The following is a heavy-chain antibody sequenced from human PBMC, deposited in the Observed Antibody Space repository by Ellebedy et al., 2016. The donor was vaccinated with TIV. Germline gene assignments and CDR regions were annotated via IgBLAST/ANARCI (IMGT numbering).Heavy chain of an antibody. D-gene: IGHD3-9*01. V-gene: IGHV1-8*01. CDR3: ATLFDWSYGMDV. J-gene: IGHJ6*02. Sequence: GESLKISXKASGYTFTSYDINWVRQATGQGLEWMGWMNPNSGNTGYAQKFQGRVTMTRNTSISTAYMELSSLRSEDTAVYYCATLFDWSYGMDVWGQGTTVTVSS. CDR2: MNPNSGNT. CDR1: GYTFTSYD.